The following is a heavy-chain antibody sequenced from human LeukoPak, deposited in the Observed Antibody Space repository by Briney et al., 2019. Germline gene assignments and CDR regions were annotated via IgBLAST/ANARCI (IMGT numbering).Heavy chain of an antibody. CDR3: ARGSSWQGGRRSLFDP. CDR1: GGSFSGYY. Sequence: PSETLSLTCAVYGGSFSGYYWSWIRQPPGKGLEWIGETNHSGSTNYNPSLKSRVTISVDTSKNQFSLKLSSVTAADTAVYYCARGSSWQGGRRSLFDPWGQGTLVTVSS. CDR2: TNHSGST. D-gene: IGHD6-13*01. V-gene: IGHV4-34*01. J-gene: IGHJ5*02.